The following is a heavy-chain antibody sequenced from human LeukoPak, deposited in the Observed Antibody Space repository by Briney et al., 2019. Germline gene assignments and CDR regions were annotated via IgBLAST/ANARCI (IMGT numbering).Heavy chain of an antibody. CDR3: AKANIAVAGTSSGGGY. J-gene: IGHJ4*02. Sequence: GGSLRLSCAASGFTFSSYAMSWVRQAPGKGLEWVSAISGSGGSTYYADSVKGRFTISRDNSKNTLYLQMNSLRAEDTAVNYCAKANIAVAGTSSGGGYWGQGTLVTVSS. CDR1: GFTFSSYA. D-gene: IGHD6-19*01. V-gene: IGHV3-23*01. CDR2: ISGSGGST.